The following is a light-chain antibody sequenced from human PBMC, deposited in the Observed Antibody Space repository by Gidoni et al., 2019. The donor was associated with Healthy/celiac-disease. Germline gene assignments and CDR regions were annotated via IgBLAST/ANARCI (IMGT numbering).Light chain of an antibody. J-gene: IGKJ1*01. CDR3: QQRSNWPGT. CDR2: DAS. CDR1: QSVSSY. V-gene: IGKV3-11*01. Sequence: EIVLTKSPATLSLSPGERATLSCRASQSVSSYLAWYQQKPGQAPRLLIYDASNWATGIPARFSGSGSGTDFTLTISSLEPEDFAVYYCQQRSNWPGTFGQGTKVEIK.